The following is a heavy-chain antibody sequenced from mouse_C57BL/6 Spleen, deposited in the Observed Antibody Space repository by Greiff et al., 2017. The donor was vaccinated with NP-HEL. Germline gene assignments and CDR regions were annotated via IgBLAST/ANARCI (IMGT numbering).Heavy chain of an antibody. CDR3: ASLVYDGYYGMDY. J-gene: IGHJ4*01. CDR2: ISSGGSYT. D-gene: IGHD2-3*01. CDR1: GFTFSSYG. V-gene: IGHV5-6*02. Sequence: EVMLVESGGDLVKPGGSLKLSCAASGFTFSSYGMSWVRQTPDKRLEWVATISSGGSYTYYPDSVKGRFTISRDNAKNTLYLQMSSLKSEDTAMYYCASLVYDGYYGMDYWGQGTSVTVSS.